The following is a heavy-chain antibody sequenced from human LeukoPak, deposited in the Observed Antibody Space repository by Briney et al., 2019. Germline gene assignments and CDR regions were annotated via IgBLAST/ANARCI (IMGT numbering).Heavy chain of an antibody. CDR1: GYTFTSYG. D-gene: IGHD3-16*02. J-gene: IGHJ4*02. CDR3: ARGRVALRLGELSLYMWDFDY. CDR2: ISAYNGNT. V-gene: IGHV1-18*01. Sequence: ASVKVSCKASGYTFTSYGISWVRQAPGQGLEWMGWISAYNGNTNYAQKLQGRVTMTTDTSTSTAYMELRSLRSDDTAVYCCARGRVALRLGELSLYMWDFDYWGQGTLVTVSS.